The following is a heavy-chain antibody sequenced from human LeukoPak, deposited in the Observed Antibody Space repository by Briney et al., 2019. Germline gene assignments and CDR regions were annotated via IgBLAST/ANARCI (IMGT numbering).Heavy chain of an antibody. CDR2: IWSGGTDK. CDR3: ARDLDYGGRSNFDH. D-gene: IGHD4-23*01. J-gene: IGHJ4*02. CDR1: GFTFTNYG. V-gene: IGHV3-33*08. Sequence: PGGSLRLSCAASGFTFTNYGMHWVRQAPGKGLEWVAVIWSGGTDKYYADSVKGRFTVSRDNSKNTLYLQMNSLRAEDTAVYYCARDLDYGGRSNFDHWGQGTLVTVSS.